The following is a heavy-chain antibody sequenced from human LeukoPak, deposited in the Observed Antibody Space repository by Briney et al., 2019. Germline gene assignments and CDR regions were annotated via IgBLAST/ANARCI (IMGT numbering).Heavy chain of an antibody. D-gene: IGHD6-13*01. CDR1: GDTFSSFA. V-gene: IGHV1-69*06. J-gene: IGHJ4*02. CDR3: ANHQGPRNKIAAAGGFDY. Sequence: GASVKVSCKASGDTFSSFAVSWVRQAPGQGLEWMGRIIPLFGTADYAQRYQGRVTISADNSLNTAYLELSSLTSEDTAVYYCANHQGPRNKIAAAGGFDYWGQGTLVTVSS. CDR2: IIPLFGTA.